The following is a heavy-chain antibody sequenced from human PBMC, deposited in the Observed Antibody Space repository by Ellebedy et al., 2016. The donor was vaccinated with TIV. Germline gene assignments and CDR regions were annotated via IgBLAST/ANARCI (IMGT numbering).Heavy chain of an antibody. V-gene: IGHV3-11*06. CDR3: ARDRQVTKEILPLDY. D-gene: IGHD2/OR15-2a*01. CDR1: GFTFSDYY. J-gene: IGHJ4*02. Sequence: PGGSLRLSCAASGFTFSDYYKNWVRQVPGKGLEWLGYITAITNSPSYADSVKCRFTISRDNAKNLLYLQMNSLRAEDTAVYYCARDRQVTKEILPLDYWGQGTLVTVSS. CDR2: ITAITNSP.